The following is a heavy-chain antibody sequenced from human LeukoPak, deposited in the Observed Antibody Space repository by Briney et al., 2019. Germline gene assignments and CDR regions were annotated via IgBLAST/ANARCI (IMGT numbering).Heavy chain of an antibody. D-gene: IGHD3-22*01. Sequence: GASVKVSCKASGYTFTSYYIHWVRQAPGQGLEWMGWINPNSGGTNTAQKFQGRVTMTRDTSLNTAYMELSRLRSDDTAVYYCARVNNYYDSSGYLYYFDNRGQGTLVTVSS. CDR1: GYTFTSYY. CDR3: ARVNNYYDSSGYLYYFDN. CDR2: INPNSGGT. J-gene: IGHJ4*02. V-gene: IGHV1-2*02.